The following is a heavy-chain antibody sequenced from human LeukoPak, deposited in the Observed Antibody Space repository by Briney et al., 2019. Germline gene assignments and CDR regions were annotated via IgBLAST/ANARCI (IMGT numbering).Heavy chain of an antibody. CDR1: GGTFSSYA. Sequence: SVKVSCKASGGTFSSYAISWVRQAPGQGLEWMGGIIPIFGTANYAQKFQGRVTITTDESTSTAYMELSSLRSEDTAVYYCARDRYDFWSGYYRPFDYWGQGTLVTVSS. CDR3: ARDRYDFWSGYYRPFDY. D-gene: IGHD3-3*01. CDR2: IIPIFGTA. J-gene: IGHJ4*02. V-gene: IGHV1-69*05.